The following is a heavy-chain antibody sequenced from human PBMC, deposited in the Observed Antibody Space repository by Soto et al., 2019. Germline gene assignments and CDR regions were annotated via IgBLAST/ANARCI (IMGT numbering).Heavy chain of an antibody. CDR3: ARGPHYYESSGQSQPDY. D-gene: IGHD3-22*01. V-gene: IGHV4-34*01. J-gene: IGHJ4*02. Sequence: QVQLQPWGARLLKPSETLSLTCAVYGGSFSGYYWSWIRQPPGKGLEWIGPINEGGLTNFNPSRESRLTISVHTCKNEYSLKRTSVTAADTAVYFCARGPHYYESSGQSQPDYWGQGTLVTLSS. CDR2: INEGGLT. CDR1: GGSFSGYY.